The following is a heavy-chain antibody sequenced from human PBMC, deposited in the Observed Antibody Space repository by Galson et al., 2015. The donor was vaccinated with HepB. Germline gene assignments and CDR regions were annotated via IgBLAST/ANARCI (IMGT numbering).Heavy chain of an antibody. Sequence: SLRLSCAASGFTFSSYAMHWVRQAPGKGLEWVAVISYDGSNKYYADSVKGRFTISRDNSKNTLYLQMNSLRAEDTAVYYCARDRGFLAFWDVWGQGTTVTVSS. J-gene: IGHJ6*02. CDR3: ARDRGFLAFWDV. D-gene: IGHD2-21*01. V-gene: IGHV3-30-3*01. CDR1: GFTFSSYA. CDR2: ISYDGSNK.